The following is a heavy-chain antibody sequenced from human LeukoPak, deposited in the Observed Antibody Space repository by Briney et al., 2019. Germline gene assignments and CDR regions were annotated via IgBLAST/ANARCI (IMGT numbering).Heavy chain of an antibody. CDR2: INHSGNT. CDR1: GGSFSGYY. J-gene: IGHJ4*02. CDR3: ARVYTMVRGVIYPSIQYFDY. D-gene: IGHD3-10*01. Sequence: SETLSLTCAVYGGSFSGYYWSWIRQPPGKGLEWIGEINHSGNTNSNPSLKSRVTMSVDTSKNQFSLKLSSVTAADTAVYYCARVYTMVRGVIYPSIQYFDYWGQGTLVTVSS. V-gene: IGHV4-34*01.